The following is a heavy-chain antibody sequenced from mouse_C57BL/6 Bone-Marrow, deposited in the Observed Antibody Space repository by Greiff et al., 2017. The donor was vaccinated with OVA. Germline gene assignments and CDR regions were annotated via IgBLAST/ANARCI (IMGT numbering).Heavy chain of an antibody. CDR3: VSHNLYSLDY. CDR2: IRSNSSNYGT. J-gene: IGHJ4*01. D-gene: IGHD6-1*01. V-gene: IGHV10-3*01. CDR1: GFTFNTYS. Sequence: EVKLMESGGGLVQPKGSLKLSCAASGFTFNTYSMHWVRQAPGKSLEWVARIRSNSSNYGTYYDDTVKDRFTISRYDSQTMLYLHMLTPKTEDTAIYYCVSHNLYSLDYWGQGTSVTVSS.